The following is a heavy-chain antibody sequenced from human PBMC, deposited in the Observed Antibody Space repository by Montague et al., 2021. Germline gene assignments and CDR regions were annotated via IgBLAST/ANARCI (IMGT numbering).Heavy chain of an antibody. D-gene: IGHD3-10*01. Sequence: SETLSLTCAAYGGSSSFYYWSWIRQSPGRGLAWIGEINHHVAINHSLSLKNRVAFSGDTAKNQFSLNLNSVNAADTGIYYCARGRRLGQIAMAAGVIPHLAHWGQGTLVTVSS. V-gene: IGHV4-34*01. CDR2: INHHVAI. CDR3: ARGRRLGQIAMAAGVIPHLAH. CDR1: GGSSSFYY. J-gene: IGHJ4*02.